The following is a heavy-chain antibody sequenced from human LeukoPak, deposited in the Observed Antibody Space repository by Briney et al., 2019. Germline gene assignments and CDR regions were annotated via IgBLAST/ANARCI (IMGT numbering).Heavy chain of an antibody. J-gene: IGHJ4*02. CDR2: ISSSGSSTI. D-gene: IGHD3-16*01. Sequence: GGSLRLSCAASGFTFSDYYMSWIRQAPGKGLEWVSYISSSGSSTIYYADPVKGRFTISRDNAKNSLYLQMNSLRAEDTAVYYCARDLFGMAYYFDYWGQGTLVTVSS. CDR1: GFTFSDYY. V-gene: IGHV3-11*01. CDR3: ARDLFGMAYYFDY.